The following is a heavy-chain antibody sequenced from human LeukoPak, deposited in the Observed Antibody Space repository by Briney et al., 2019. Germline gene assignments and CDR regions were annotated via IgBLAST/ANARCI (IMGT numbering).Heavy chain of an antibody. V-gene: IGHV4-34*01. J-gene: IGHJ4*02. Sequence: SETLSLTCAVNGGSFSGYYWSWIRQPQGKGLEWIGEINHSGSTNYNPSLKRRVTMSVDTSKNQFSLKLSSVTAADTAVYYCAREAAPYLYYYDSSGYRFDYWGQGTLVTVSS. CDR3: AREAAPYLYYYDSSGYRFDY. CDR2: INHSGST. D-gene: IGHD3-22*01. CDR1: GGSFSGYY.